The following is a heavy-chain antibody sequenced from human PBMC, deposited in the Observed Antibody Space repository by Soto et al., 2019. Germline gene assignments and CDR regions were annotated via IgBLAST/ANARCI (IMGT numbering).Heavy chain of an antibody. D-gene: IGHD3-16*01. J-gene: IGHJ5*01. CDR2: INPDGGST. CDR3: ARDPRSWNYVGFGDS. V-gene: IGHV1-46*01. Sequence: QVQLVQSGAEAKKPGASVKISCKASGYSFIDHYIHWVRQAPGQGLEWMGVINPDGGSTSYAQRLQGRVSVTADTSTSTVYMDLTSLTLEDTAVYYCARDPRSWNYVGFGDSWGQGTLVSVST. CDR1: GYSFIDHY.